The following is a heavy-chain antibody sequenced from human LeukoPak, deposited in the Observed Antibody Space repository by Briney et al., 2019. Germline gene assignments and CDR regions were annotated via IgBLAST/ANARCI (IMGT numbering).Heavy chain of an antibody. V-gene: IGHV4-59*01. J-gene: IGHJ3*02. Sequence: PAETLSLTCDVYGGSISSYYWSWIRQPPGKGLEWIGYIYYSGSTNYNPSLKSRVTISVDTSKNQFSLKLSSVTAADTAVYYCARDGGYEAAFDIWGQGTMVTVSS. CDR1: GGSISSYY. D-gene: IGHD5-12*01. CDR2: IYYSGST. CDR3: ARDGGYEAAFDI.